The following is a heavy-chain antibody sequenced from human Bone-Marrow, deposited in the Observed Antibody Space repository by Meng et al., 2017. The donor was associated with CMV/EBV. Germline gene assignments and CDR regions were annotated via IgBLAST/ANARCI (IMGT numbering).Heavy chain of an antibody. D-gene: IGHD6-6*01. CDR3: ARSTRLGRHAY. CDR2: LTGSSSNI. CDR1: GFTFDTYT. J-gene: IGHJ4*02. V-gene: IGHV3-21*01. Sequence: GESLKIPCSASGFTFDTYTMNWVRLAPGKGLEWLSSLTGSSSNIYHAESVRGRFTISRDNAKKSLYLQMNSLRAEDTAVYYCARSTRLGRHAYWGQGTQVTVSS.